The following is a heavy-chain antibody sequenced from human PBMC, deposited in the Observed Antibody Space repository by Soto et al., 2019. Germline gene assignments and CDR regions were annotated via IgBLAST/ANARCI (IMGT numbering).Heavy chain of an antibody. CDR1: GGSVSTGSYY. Sequence: QVQLQESGPGLVKPSETLSLTCTVSGGSVSTGSYYWSWIRQSPGKGLEWIGYVYYSGSTNYNPSLTSRVNISVDTSKNQFSLKLSSVTAADTAVYYCARLPKYFSDSRGYYGYFDYWGQGTLVTVSS. CDR3: ARLPKYFSDSRGYYGYFDY. V-gene: IGHV4-61*01. CDR2: VYYSGST. D-gene: IGHD3-22*01. J-gene: IGHJ4*02.